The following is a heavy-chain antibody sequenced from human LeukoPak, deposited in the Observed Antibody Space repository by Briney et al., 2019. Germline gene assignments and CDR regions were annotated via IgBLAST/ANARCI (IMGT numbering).Heavy chain of an antibody. CDR1: GGSTSSDY. CDR2: VYNSGDT. CDR3: ARLKLGAYFDL. J-gene: IGHJ2*01. D-gene: IGHD3-16*01. Sequence: SETLSLTCTVSGGSTSSDYWSWIRQSPGKGLEWVGYVYNSGDTGKNPSLKSRVTILLDTSKNQCSLKLSSVSAADTAVYYCARLKLGAYFDLWGRGTLVTVSS. V-gene: IGHV4-59*08.